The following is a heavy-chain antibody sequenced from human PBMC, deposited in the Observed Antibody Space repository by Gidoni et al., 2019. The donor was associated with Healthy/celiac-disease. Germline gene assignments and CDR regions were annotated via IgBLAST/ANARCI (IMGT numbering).Heavy chain of an antibody. CDR3: AKGRFAATGAFDI. CDR1: GFPFSSYA. CDR2: ISGSGGST. Sequence: EVQLLESGGGLVQPGGSLRLSCAASGFPFSSYAMSWVRQAPGKGLEWVSAISGSGGSTYYADSVKGRFTISRDNSKNTLYLQMNSLRAEDTAVYYCAKGRFAATGAFDIWGQGTMVTVSS. J-gene: IGHJ3*02. V-gene: IGHV3-23*01. D-gene: IGHD6-25*01.